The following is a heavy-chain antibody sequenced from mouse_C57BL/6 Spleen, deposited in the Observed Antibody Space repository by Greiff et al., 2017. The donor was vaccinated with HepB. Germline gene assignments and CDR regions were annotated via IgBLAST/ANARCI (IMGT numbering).Heavy chain of an antibody. CDR2: INPNNGGN. D-gene: IGHD2-4*01. Sequence: EVQLQQSGPELVKPGASVKMSCKASGYTFTDYNMHWVKQSHGKSLEWIGYINPNNGGNSYNQKFKGKATLTVNKSSSTAYMELRSLTSEDSAVYYCARKGHYDYDWVDYWGQGTTLTVSS. CDR3: ARKGHYDYDWVDY. J-gene: IGHJ2*01. CDR1: GYTFTDYN. V-gene: IGHV1-22*01.